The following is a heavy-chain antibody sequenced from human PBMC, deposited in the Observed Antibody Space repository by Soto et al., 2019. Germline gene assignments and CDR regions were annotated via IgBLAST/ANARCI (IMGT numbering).Heavy chain of an antibody. D-gene: IGHD3-22*01. CDR3: ARLGYDSSGYYLGLYYFDY. V-gene: IGHV4-59*01. Sequence: SETLSLTCTVSGGSISSYYWSWIRQPPGKGLEWIGYIYYSGSTNYNPSLKCRVTISVDTSKNQFSLKLSSVTAADTAVYYCARLGYDSSGYYLGLYYFDYWGQGTLVTVSS. J-gene: IGHJ4*02. CDR1: GGSISSYY. CDR2: IYYSGST.